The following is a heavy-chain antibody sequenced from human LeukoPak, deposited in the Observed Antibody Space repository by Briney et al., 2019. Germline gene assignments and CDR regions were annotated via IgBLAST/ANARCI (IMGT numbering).Heavy chain of an antibody. D-gene: IGHD2-21*01. Sequence: PSETLSLTCTVSGGSISSGGYYWSWIRQHPGKGLEWIGYIYYSGSTYYNPSLKSRVTISVDTSKNQFSLKLSSVTAADTAVYYCARHAWGSRLLLNPGWAHYYYYMDVWGKGTTVTVSS. CDR2: IYYSGST. V-gene: IGHV4-31*03. CDR3: ARHAWGSRLLLNPGWAHYYYYMDV. CDR1: GGSISSGGYY. J-gene: IGHJ6*03.